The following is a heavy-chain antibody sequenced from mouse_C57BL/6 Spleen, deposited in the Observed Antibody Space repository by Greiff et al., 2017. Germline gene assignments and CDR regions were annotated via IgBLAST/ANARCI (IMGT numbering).Heavy chain of an antibody. Sequence: EVQGVESGGGLVQPKGSLKLSCAASGFTFNTYAMHWVRQAPGKGLEWVARIRSKSSNYATYYADSVKDRFTISRDDSQSMLYLQMNNLKTEDTAMYYCVRDRDYDRYYAMDYWGQGTSVTVSS. D-gene: IGHD2-4*01. CDR2: IRSKSSNYAT. V-gene: IGHV10-3*01. CDR3: VRDRDYDRYYAMDY. J-gene: IGHJ4*01. CDR1: GFTFNTYA.